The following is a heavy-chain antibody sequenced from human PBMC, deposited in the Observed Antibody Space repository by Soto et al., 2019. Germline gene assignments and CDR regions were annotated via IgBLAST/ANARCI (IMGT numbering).Heavy chain of an antibody. D-gene: IGHD1-26*01. V-gene: IGHV3-23*01. CDR1: GFTFSSYA. CDR3: ARLLGGTID. J-gene: IGHJ4*02. Sequence: EVQLLESGGDLVQPGGSLRLSCAASGFTFSSYAMSWVRQAPGKGLEWVSTITGSGVNTYYADSVKGRFTISRDNSNHILYLQKNSLRAEDTAIYYCARLLGGTIDWVQGTLVTVSS. CDR2: ITGSGVNT.